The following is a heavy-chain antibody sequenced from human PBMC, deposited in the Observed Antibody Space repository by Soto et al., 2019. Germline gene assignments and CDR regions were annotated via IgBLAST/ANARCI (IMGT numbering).Heavy chain of an antibody. Sequence: GFLRLSCAASGFTFSSYSMNWVRQAPGKGLEWVSSISSSGSYIYYADSVKGRFTISRDNAKNSLYLQMNSLRAEDTAVYYCAREGVVFSNQNWFDPWGQGTLVTVSS. CDR2: ISSSGSYI. CDR3: AREGVVFSNQNWFDP. D-gene: IGHD4-4*01. J-gene: IGHJ5*02. CDR1: GFTFSSYS. V-gene: IGHV3-21*01.